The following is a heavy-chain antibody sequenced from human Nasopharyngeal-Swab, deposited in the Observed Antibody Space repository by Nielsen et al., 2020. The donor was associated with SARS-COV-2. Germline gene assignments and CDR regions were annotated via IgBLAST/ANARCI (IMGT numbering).Heavy chain of an antibody. V-gene: IGHV3-15*01. Sequence: ESLKISCAASGFTFSNAWMSWVRQAPGKGLEWVGRIKSKTDGGTTDYAAPVKGRFTISRDDSKNTLYLQMNSLKTEDTAVYYCTTDGVVITFGGVIVPDYWGQGTLVTVSS. CDR1: GFTFSNAW. CDR2: IKSKTDGGTT. J-gene: IGHJ4*02. D-gene: IGHD3-16*02. CDR3: TTDGVVITFGGVIVPDY.